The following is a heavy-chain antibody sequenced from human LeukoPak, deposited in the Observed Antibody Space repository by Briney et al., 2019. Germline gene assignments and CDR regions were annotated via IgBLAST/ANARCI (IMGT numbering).Heavy chain of an antibody. D-gene: IGHD3-3*01. V-gene: IGHV3-21*01. J-gene: IGHJ6*02. Sequence: GGSLRHSCAASGFTFSSYSMNWVRQAPGKGLEWVSSISSSSSYIYYADSVKGRFTISRDNAKNSLYLQMNSLRAEDTAVYYCARDYYDFWSGPYWSGDVWGQGTTVTVSS. CDR3: ARDYYDFWSGPYWSGDV. CDR2: ISSSSSYI. CDR1: GFTFSSYS.